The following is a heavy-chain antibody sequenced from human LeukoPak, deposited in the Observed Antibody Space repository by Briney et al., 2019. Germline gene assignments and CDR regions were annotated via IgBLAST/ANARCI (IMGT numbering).Heavy chain of an antibody. V-gene: IGHV3-23*01. J-gene: IGHJ4*02. CDR2: IGNSGGST. Sequence: GGSLRLSCAASGFTFTTYAMSWVRQAPGKGLEWVSGIGNSGGSTYYADSVKGRFTISRDNSKNTLYLQMNSLRAEDTAVYYCAEYYYYDSSGYQQYYFDYWGQGTLVTVSS. CDR3: AEYYYYDSSGYQQYYFDY. CDR1: GFTFTTYA. D-gene: IGHD3-22*01.